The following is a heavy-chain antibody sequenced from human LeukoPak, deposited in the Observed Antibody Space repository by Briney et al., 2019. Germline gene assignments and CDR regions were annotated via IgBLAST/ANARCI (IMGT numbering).Heavy chain of an antibody. J-gene: IGHJ6*02. CDR2: ISSGSSYI. V-gene: IGHV3-21*06. Sequence: GGSLRLSCAASGFTFKNYGMNWVRQAPGKGLEWVSSISSGSSYINYADSLQGRFTISRDNAKNSVYLQMNSLRAEDTAVYYCARSKGGAQREYGMDVWGQGTTVTVSS. CDR1: GFTFKNYG. D-gene: IGHD1-1*01. CDR3: ARSKGGAQREYGMDV.